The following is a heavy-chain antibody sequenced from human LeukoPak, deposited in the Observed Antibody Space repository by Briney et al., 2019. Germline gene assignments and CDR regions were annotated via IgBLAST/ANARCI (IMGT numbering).Heavy chain of an antibody. CDR1: GFSFSTYW. CDR2: VEPHGSDK. D-gene: IGHD4-17*01. Sequence: GGSLRLSCAASGFSFSTYWMSWVRQGPGKGLKWVASVEPHGSDKRYVDSVRDRFTISRDNANDFLYLQMNSLSAEDTAVYYCARLFGGVTTFDYWGQGALVTVSS. CDR3: ARLFGGVTTFDY. V-gene: IGHV3-7*01. J-gene: IGHJ4*02.